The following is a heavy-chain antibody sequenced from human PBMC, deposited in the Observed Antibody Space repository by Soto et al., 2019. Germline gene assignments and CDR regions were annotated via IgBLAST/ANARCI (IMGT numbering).Heavy chain of an antibody. CDR2: INPNSGGT. Sequence: ASVKVSCKASGYTFTGYYMHWVRQAPGQGLEWMGWINPNSGGTNYAQKFQGWVTMTRDTSISTAYMELSRLRSDDTAVYYCARGDCISTSCYFHYYYYGMDVWGQGTTVTVS. D-gene: IGHD2-2*01. J-gene: IGHJ6*02. CDR3: ARGDCISTSCYFHYYYYGMDV. CDR1: GYTFTGYY. V-gene: IGHV1-2*04.